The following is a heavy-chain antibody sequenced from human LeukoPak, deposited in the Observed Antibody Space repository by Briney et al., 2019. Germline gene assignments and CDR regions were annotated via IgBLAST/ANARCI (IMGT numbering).Heavy chain of an antibody. Sequence: GGSLRLSCSVSGFTFSSYTMHWVRQAPGKGLEYVSSININGGRTYYADSVKGRFTISRDNSKNMVYLQMSSLRAEDTAVYYCVKDKWIDHWGQGTRVTVSS. V-gene: IGHV3-64D*09. CDR3: VKDKWIDH. J-gene: IGHJ4*02. D-gene: IGHD2-8*01. CDR1: GFTFSSYT. CDR2: ININGGRT.